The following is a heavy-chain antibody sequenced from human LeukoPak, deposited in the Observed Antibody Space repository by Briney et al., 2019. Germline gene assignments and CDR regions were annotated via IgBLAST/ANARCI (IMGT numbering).Heavy chain of an antibody. CDR2: IYTSGSN. CDR1: GGSLSSYY. J-gene: IGHJ4*02. D-gene: IGHD1-26*01. Sequence: SETLSLTCTVSGGSLSSYYWSWIRQPPGKGLEWIGYIYTSGSNNYNPSLKSGVTISVDTTKKKLFLKLSSLNAADTAVSYLWRQGSGSYYPYFDYWGQGTLVTVSS. V-gene: IGHV4-4*09. CDR3: WRQGSGSYYPYFDY.